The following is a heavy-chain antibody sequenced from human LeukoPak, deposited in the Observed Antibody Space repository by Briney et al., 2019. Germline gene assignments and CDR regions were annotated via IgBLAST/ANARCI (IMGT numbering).Heavy chain of an antibody. Sequence: GGSLRLSCTASGFTFSSYAMSWVRQAPGKGLEWVAFVHYDGSNNYYTDSVKGRFTISRDNSKNTLYLQMNTLRADDTAVYYCAKDHGSSDWYYFDYWGQGTLVTVSS. CDR2: VHYDGSNN. J-gene: IGHJ4*02. CDR1: GFTFSSYA. D-gene: IGHD6-13*01. V-gene: IGHV3-30*02. CDR3: AKDHGSSDWYYFDY.